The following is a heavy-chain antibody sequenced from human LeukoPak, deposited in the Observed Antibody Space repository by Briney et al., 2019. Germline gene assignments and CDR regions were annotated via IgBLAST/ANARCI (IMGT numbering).Heavy chain of an antibody. CDR1: GGTFSSYA. CDR2: IIPIFGTA. CDR3: ASYAEPYYYDSSGYYSFGY. Sequence: SVKVSCKASGGTFSSYAISWVRQAPGQGLEWMGRIIPIFGTANYAEKFQGRVTITTDESTSTAYMELSSLRSEDTAVYYCASYAEPYYYDSSGYYSFGYWGQGTLVTVSS. J-gene: IGHJ4*02. V-gene: IGHV1-69*05. D-gene: IGHD3-22*01.